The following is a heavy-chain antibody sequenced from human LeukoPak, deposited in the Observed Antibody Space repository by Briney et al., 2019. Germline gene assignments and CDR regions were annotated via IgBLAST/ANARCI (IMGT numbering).Heavy chain of an antibody. V-gene: IGHV1-58*02. CDR3: AAFGHGSGSGAFDI. CDR1: GFTFTSSA. Sequence: SVKVSCKASGFTFTSSAMQWVRQARGQSLEWIGWIFVGSGNTNYAQKFQERVTITRDMSTSTAYMELSRLRSEDTAVYYCAAFGHGSGSGAFDIWGQGTMVTVSS. J-gene: IGHJ3*02. D-gene: IGHD3-10*01. CDR2: IFVGSGNT.